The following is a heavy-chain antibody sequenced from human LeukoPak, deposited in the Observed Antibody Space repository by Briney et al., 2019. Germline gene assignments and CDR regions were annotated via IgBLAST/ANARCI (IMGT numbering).Heavy chain of an antibody. V-gene: IGHV3-48*03. CDR3: AKDKALRHYYYYYGMDV. Sequence: GGSLRLSCAASGFTFSTYEMNWVRQAPGKGLEWVSYISSSGSTIYYADSVKGRFTISRDNSKSSLYLQMNSLRTEDTALYYCAKDKALRHYYYYYGMDVWGQGTTVIVSS. CDR2: ISSSGSTI. J-gene: IGHJ6*02. D-gene: IGHD4-17*01. CDR1: GFTFSTYE.